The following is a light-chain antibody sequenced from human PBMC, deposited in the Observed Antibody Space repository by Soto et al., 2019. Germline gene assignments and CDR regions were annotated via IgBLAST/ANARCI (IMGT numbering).Light chain of an antibody. V-gene: IGKV3D-15*01. CDR3: QQYDNWPPT. Sequence: EIVLTQSPATLSLSPGERGTLSCRASQSVSSYLAWYQQKPGQAPRLLIYGASTRATGIPARFSGSGSGTEFTLTINSLQSEDFVVYYCQQYDNWPPTFGQGTRLEI. CDR1: QSVSSY. J-gene: IGKJ5*01. CDR2: GAS.